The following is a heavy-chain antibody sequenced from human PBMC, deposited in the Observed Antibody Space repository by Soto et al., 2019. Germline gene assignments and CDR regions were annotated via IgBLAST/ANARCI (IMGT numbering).Heavy chain of an antibody. D-gene: IGHD6-13*01. CDR1: GYTFTSYA. CDR3: ARDPSSSSWYYFEY. CDR2: INAGNGNT. J-gene: IGHJ4*02. Sequence: ASVKVSCKASGYTFTSYATHWVRQAPGQRLEWMGWINAGNGNTKYAQKFQGRVTITRDTSTSTAYMELRSLRSDDTAVYYCARDPSSSSWYYFEYWGQGTLVNVSS. V-gene: IGHV1-3*01.